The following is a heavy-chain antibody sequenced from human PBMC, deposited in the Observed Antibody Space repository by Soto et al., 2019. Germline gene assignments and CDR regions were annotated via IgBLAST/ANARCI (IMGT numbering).Heavy chain of an antibody. CDR2: IIPIFGTA. D-gene: IGHD6-13*01. CDR1: GGTFSSYA. V-gene: IGHV1-69*13. J-gene: IGHJ6*02. Sequence: SVKVSCKASGGTFSSYAISWVRQAPGQGLEWMGGIIPIFGTANYAQEFQGRVTITADESTSTAYMELSSLRSEDTAVYYCARESRGRAAAGDNYYYYGMDVWGQGTTVTV. CDR3: ARESRGRAAAGDNYYYYGMDV.